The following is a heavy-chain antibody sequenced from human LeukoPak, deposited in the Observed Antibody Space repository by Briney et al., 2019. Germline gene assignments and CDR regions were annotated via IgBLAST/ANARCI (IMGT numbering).Heavy chain of an antibody. CDR1: GFTFSSYG. V-gene: IGHV3-30*02. CDR3: ANMYCDQDANYAFDI. D-gene: IGHD2-8*02. Sequence: GGSLRLSCAASGFTFSSYGMHWVRQAPGKGLEWVAFIRCDGSNKYYADSVKGRFTISRDNSKNTLYLQMNSLRAEDTAVYYCANMYCDQDANYAFDIWGQGTMVTVSS. J-gene: IGHJ3*02. CDR2: IRCDGSNK.